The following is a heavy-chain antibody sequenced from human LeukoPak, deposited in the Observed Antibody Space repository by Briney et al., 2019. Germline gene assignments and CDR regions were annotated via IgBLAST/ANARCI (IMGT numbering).Heavy chain of an antibody. J-gene: IGHJ4*02. Sequence: GGSLRLSCAASGLTFSSYSMNWVRQAPGKGLEWVSYISSSSSTIYYADSVKGRFTISRDNAKNSLYPQMNSLRAEDTAVYYCARAFGYWGQGTLVTVSS. CDR3: ARAFGY. CDR2: ISSSSSTI. V-gene: IGHV3-48*01. CDR1: GLTFSSYS.